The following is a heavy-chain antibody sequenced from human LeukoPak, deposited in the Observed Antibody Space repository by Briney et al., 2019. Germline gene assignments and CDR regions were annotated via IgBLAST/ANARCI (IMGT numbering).Heavy chain of an antibody. CDR2: ISYDGSNK. Sequence: GGSLRLSCAASGFTFGSYGMHWVRQAPGKGLEWVAVISYDGSNKYYADSVKGRFTISRDNSKNTLYLQMNSLRAEDTAVYYCAKDSGVVAAFSDYWGQGTLVTVSS. D-gene: IGHD2-15*01. V-gene: IGHV3-30*18. CDR3: AKDSGVVAAFSDY. CDR1: GFTFGSYG. J-gene: IGHJ4*02.